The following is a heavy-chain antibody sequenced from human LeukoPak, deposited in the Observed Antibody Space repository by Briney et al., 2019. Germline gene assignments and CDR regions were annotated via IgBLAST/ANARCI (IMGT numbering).Heavy chain of an antibody. V-gene: IGHV4-59*01. J-gene: IGHJ3*02. CDR1: GGSTSSYY. D-gene: IGHD4-23*01. CDR3: ARESPLLPDYGGNSGGDAFDI. Sequence: PSETLSPTWTVSGGSTSSYYWSWIRQPPRKGLEWIGYIYSSGSTTYNPSLKSRVTISVDPSKNQFSLKLSSVTAADTAVYYCARESPLLPDYGGNSGGDAFDIWGQGTMVTVSS. CDR2: IYSSGST.